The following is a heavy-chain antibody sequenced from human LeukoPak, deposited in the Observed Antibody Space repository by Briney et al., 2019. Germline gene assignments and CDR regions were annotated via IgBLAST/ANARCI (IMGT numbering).Heavy chain of an antibody. J-gene: IGHJ5*02. CDR2: INHSGST. CDR1: GGSFSGYY. CDR3: ARGGGYNWFDP. D-gene: IGHD3-16*01. Sequence: SETLSLTCAVYGGSFSGYYRSWIRQPPGKGLEWIGEINHSGSTNYNPSLKSRVTISVDTSKNQFSLKLRSVTAADTAVYYCARGGGYNWFDPWGQGTLVTVSS. V-gene: IGHV4-34*01.